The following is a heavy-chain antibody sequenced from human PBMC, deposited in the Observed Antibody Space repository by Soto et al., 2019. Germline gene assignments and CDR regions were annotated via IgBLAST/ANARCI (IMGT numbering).Heavy chain of an antibody. Sequence: GGSLRLSCAASGFTFSDYSINWVRQAPGKGLEWVAKINQDGSEKYYGDSVKGRFTISRDNAKNSLFLQMSSLRVEDTAVYYCAKAVTVAGTLPYYWGQGTLVSVSS. CDR2: INQDGSEK. CDR3: AKAVTVAGTLPYY. V-gene: IGHV3-7*01. J-gene: IGHJ4*02. D-gene: IGHD6-19*01. CDR1: GFTFSDYS.